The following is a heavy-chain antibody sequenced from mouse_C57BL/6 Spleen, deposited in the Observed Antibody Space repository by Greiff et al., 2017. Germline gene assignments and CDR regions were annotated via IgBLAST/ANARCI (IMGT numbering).Heavy chain of an antibody. Sequence: QVQLQQPGAELVRPGTSVKLSCKASGYTFTSYWMHWVKQRPGQGLEWIGVIDPSDSYTNYNQKFKGKATLTVDTSSSTAYMQLSSLTSEDSAVYYCASFYGSYFDDWGQGTTLTVSS. D-gene: IGHD1-1*02. V-gene: IGHV1-59*01. J-gene: IGHJ2*01. CDR3: ASFYGSYFDD. CDR2: IDPSDSYT. CDR1: GYTFTSYW.